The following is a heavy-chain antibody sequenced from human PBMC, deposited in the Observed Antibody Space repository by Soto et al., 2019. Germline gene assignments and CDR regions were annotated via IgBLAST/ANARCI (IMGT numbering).Heavy chain of an antibody. V-gene: IGHV4-39*01. CDR3: ARRYTISRGFDC. D-gene: IGHD3-9*01. Sequence: SETLSLTCTVSGGSIISNNHYWGWIRQPPGKGLEWIGNIYYSGTTYYNPSLKSRVTMSVDTSKGQFSLKLSSMTVADTAVYFCARRYTISRGFDCWGQGTLVTVSS. J-gene: IGHJ4*02. CDR2: IYYSGTT. CDR1: GGSIISNNHY.